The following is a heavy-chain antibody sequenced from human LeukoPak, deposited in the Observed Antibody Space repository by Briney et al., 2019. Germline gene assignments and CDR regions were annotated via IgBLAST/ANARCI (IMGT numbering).Heavy chain of an antibody. CDR3: TRRLDD. CDR1: GFTFSSYS. CDR2: IKHDESEK. D-gene: IGHD3-16*01. Sequence: PGGSLRLSCAASGFTFSSYSMNWVRQAPGKGLEWVANIKHDESEKNYLDSVKGRFTISRDNAQNSLYLQMNGLRAEDTAVYYCTRRLDDWGQGTLSPSPQ. J-gene: IGHJ4*02. V-gene: IGHV3-7*01.